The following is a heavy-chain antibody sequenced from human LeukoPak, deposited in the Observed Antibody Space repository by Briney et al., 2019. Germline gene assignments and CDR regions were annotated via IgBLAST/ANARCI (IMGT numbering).Heavy chain of an antibody. CDR3: ASVSYGDYHVDY. J-gene: IGHJ4*02. CDR2: ISSSGSTI. CDR1: GFAFSSYE. V-gene: IGHV3-48*03. Sequence: PGGSLRLSCAASGFAFSSYEMNWVRQAPGKGLEWVSYISSSGSTIYYADSVKGRFTISRDNAKNSLYLQMNSLRAEDTAVYYCASVSYGDYHVDYWGQGTLVTVSS. D-gene: IGHD4-17*01.